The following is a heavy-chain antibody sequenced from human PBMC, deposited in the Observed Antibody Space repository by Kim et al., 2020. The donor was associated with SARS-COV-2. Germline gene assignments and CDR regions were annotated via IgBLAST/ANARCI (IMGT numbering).Heavy chain of an antibody. CDR2: FDPEDGET. V-gene: IGHV1-24*01. Sequence: ASVKVSCKVSGYTLTELSMHWVRQAPGKGLEWMGGFDPEDGETIYAQKFQGRVTMTEDTSTDTAYMELSSLRSEDTAVYYCATGGVVVPAATLFDPWGQGTLVTVSS. D-gene: IGHD2-2*01. J-gene: IGHJ5*02. CDR1: GYTLTELS. CDR3: ATGGVVVPAATLFDP.